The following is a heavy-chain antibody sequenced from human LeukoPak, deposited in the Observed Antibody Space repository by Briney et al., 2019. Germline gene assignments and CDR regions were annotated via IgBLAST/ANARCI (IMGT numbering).Heavy chain of an antibody. D-gene: IGHD4-17*01. CDR2: IYYSGST. Sequence: SQTLSPTCSVSGGSINSGGYHWSWIRQHPGKGLEWIGYIYYSGSTYYNPSLKSRVTISVDTSKNQFSLKLSSVTAADTAVYYCARGIYGDYDSWGQGTLVTVSS. V-gene: IGHV4-31*03. J-gene: IGHJ5*01. CDR1: GGSINSGGYH. CDR3: ARGIYGDYDS.